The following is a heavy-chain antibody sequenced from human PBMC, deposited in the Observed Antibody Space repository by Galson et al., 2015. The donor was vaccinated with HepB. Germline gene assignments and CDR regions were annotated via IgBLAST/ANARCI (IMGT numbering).Heavy chain of an antibody. CDR1: GYTFTSYY. V-gene: IGHV1-46*03. Sequence: SVKVSCKASGYTFTSYYMHWVRQAPGQGLEWMGIINPSGGSTSYAQKFQGRVTMTRDTSTSTVYMELSSLRSEDTAVYYCARQKYSSGWFTPDYYYYGMGVWGQGTTVTVPS. CDR2: INPSGGST. CDR3: ARQKYSSGWFTPDYYYYGMGV. D-gene: IGHD6-19*01. J-gene: IGHJ6*02.